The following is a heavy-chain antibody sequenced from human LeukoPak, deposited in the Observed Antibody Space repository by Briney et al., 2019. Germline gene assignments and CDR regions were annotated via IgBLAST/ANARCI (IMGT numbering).Heavy chain of an antibody. Sequence: PSETLSLTCSVSGFSISGGYCWGWIRQPPGKGLEWLGSIYHSGNTDYNPSLKSRVTISVDTAKNKFFLRLGSVTAADTAVYHCARIVQITGTIPHWGQGTLVTVSS. CDR2: IYHSGNT. D-gene: IGHD1-1*01. J-gene: IGHJ4*02. CDR3: ARIVQITGTIPH. CDR1: GFSISGGYC. V-gene: IGHV4-38-2*02.